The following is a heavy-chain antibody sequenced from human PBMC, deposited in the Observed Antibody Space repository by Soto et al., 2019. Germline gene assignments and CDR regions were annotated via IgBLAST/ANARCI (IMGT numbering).Heavy chain of an antibody. CDR3: ARLVDPGHFDY. Sequence: SETLSLTCAVYGGSFSGYYWSWIRQPPGKGLEWIGEINHSGSTNYNPSLKSRVTISVDTSKNQFSLKLSSVTAADAAVYYCARLVDPGHFDYWGQGTLVTVSS. CDR1: GGSFSGYY. D-gene: IGHD2-2*01. J-gene: IGHJ4*02. V-gene: IGHV4-34*01. CDR2: INHSGST.